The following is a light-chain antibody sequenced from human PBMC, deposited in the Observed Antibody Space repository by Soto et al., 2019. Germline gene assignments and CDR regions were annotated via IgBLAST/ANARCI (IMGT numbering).Light chain of an antibody. CDR3: QHYNSYSEA. J-gene: IGKJ1*01. V-gene: IGKV1-5*03. Sequence: DIQMTQSPSTLSGSVGDRVTITCRASQTISSWLAWYQQKPGKVPKLLIYKASTLKSGVPSRFSGSGSGTEFTLTISSLQPDDFATYYGQHYNSYSEAFGQGTKVDIK. CDR2: KAS. CDR1: QTISSW.